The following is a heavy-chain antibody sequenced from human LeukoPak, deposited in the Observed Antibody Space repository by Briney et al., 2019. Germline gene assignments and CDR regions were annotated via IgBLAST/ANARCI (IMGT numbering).Heavy chain of an antibody. V-gene: IGHV1-8*01. Sequence: ASVKVSCKASGYTFTSYDINWVRQATGQGLEWMGWMNPNSGNTGYAQKFQGRVTMTRNTSISTAYMELNSLRSEDTAVYYCARGLRFLEWLRQGNWFDPWGQGTLITVSS. J-gene: IGHJ5*02. D-gene: IGHD3-3*01. CDR1: GYTFTSYD. CDR2: MNPNSGNT. CDR3: ARGLRFLEWLRQGNWFDP.